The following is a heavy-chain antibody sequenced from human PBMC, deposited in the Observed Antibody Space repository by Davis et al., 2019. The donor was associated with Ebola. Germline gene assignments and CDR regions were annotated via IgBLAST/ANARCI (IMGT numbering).Heavy chain of an antibody. CDR2: IYPGDSDT. Sequence: KVSCKGSGYSFTSYWISWVRQLPGKGLEWMGIIYPGDSDTRYSPSFQGQVTISADKSISTAYLQWSSLKASDTAMYYCARQSSGQYYFDYWGQGTLVTVSS. CDR3: ARQSSGQYYFDY. V-gene: IGHV5-51*01. CDR1: GYSFTSYW. D-gene: IGHD1-26*01. J-gene: IGHJ4*02.